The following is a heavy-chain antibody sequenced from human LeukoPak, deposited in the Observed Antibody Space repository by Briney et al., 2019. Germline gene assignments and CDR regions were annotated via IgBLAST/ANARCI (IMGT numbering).Heavy chain of an antibody. CDR2: IKQDGSET. J-gene: IGHJ3*02. D-gene: IGHD2-2*01. Sequence: PGGSLRLSCAASGFTFSNYWINWVRQAPGKGLEWVANIKQDGSETYYVDSVRGRFTISRDNARTSLYLQMNSLRAEDTAVYYCATHCSSVSCSLATFDIWGQGTMVTVSS. CDR3: ATHCSSVSCSLATFDI. V-gene: IGHV3-7*01. CDR1: GFTFSNYW.